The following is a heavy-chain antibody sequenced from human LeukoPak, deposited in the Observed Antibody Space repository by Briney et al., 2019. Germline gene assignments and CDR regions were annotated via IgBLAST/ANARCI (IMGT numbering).Heavy chain of an antibody. CDR3: ASESRYCSSTSCYRDAFDI. J-gene: IGHJ3*02. V-gene: IGHV4-4*07. D-gene: IGHD2-2*01. CDR2: IYTSGST. CDR1: GGSISSYY. Sequence: SETLSLTCTVSGGSISSYYRSWIRQPAGKGLEWIGRIYTSGSTNYNPSLKSRVTISVDTSKNQFSLKLSSVTAADTAVYYCASESRYCSSTSCYRDAFDIWGQGTMVTVSS.